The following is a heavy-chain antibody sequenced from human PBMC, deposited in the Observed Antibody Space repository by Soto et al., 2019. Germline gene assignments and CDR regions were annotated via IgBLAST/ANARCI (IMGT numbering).Heavy chain of an antibody. J-gene: IGHJ5*02. Sequence: EVQLVESGGGLVQPGGSLRLSCAASGFTFSSYWMSWVRQAPGKGLEWVANIKQDGSEKYYVDSVKGRFTISRDNAKNSLYLQMNSLRAEDTAVYYCARDSYDFWSGYWTRGWFDPWGQGTLVTVSS. CDR2: IKQDGSEK. CDR3: ARDSYDFWSGYWTRGWFDP. V-gene: IGHV3-7*03. CDR1: GFTFSSYW. D-gene: IGHD3-3*01.